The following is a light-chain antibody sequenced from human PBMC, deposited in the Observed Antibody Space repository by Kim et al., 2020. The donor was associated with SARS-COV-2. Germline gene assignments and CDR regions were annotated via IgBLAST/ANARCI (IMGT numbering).Light chain of an antibody. CDR2: TDD. CDR1: SSNIGSNT. Sequence: QSVPTQPPSASGTPGQRVTISCSGTSSNIGSNTVHWYQQLPGTAPKVLIYTDDQRPSGVPDRFSGSRSGTSASLAISGLQSEDEADYYCAAWDDSLNGLWVFGGGTQLTVL. J-gene: IGLJ3*02. V-gene: IGLV1-44*01. CDR3: AAWDDSLNGLWV.